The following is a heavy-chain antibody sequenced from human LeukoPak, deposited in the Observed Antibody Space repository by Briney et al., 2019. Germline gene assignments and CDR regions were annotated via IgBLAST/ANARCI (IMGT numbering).Heavy chain of an antibody. CDR1: GGSFSGYY. Sequence: PSETLSLTCAVYGGSFSGYYWSWIRQPPGKGLEWIGEINHSGSTNYNPSLKSRVTISVDTSKNQFSLKLSSVTAADTAVYYCARLKPSVNWGVYYYYMDVWGQRDHGHRLL. D-gene: IGHD7-27*01. CDR2: INHSGST. CDR3: ARLKPSVNWGVYYYYMDV. V-gene: IGHV4-34*01. J-gene: IGHJ6*03.